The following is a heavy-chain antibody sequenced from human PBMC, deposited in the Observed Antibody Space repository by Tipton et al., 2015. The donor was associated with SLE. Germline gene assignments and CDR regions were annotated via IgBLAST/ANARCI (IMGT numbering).Heavy chain of an antibody. V-gene: IGHV4-31*03. J-gene: IGHJ4*01. CDR3: ARAVAGNSEYFDY. CDR2: IYYSGSA. Sequence: TLSLTCTVSGGSISSNNFFWSWLRQHPGKGLEWIGYIYYSGSAFYNPSLKSRVTMSVDTSKNQFFMRLSSATAADTAVYYCARAVAGNSEYFDYWGHGTLVTVSS. D-gene: IGHD6-19*01. CDR1: GGSISSNNFF.